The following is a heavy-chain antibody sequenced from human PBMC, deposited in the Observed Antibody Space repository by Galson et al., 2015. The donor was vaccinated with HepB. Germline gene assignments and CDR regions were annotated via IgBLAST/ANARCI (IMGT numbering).Heavy chain of an antibody. CDR2: IIPIFGTA. CDR3: ARVSRRDGYNTSYYYYGMDV. D-gene: IGHD5-24*01. Sequence: SVKVSCKASGGTFSNYAISWVRQAPGQGLEWMGGIIPIFGTANYAQKFQGRVTITADESTSPAYMELSSLRSEDTALYYCARVSRRDGYNTSYYYYGMDVWGQVTTVTVSS. V-gene: IGHV1-69*13. CDR1: GGTFSNYA. J-gene: IGHJ6*02.